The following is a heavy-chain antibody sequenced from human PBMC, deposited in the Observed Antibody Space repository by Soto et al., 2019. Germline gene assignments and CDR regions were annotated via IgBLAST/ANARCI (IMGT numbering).Heavy chain of an antibody. D-gene: IGHD3-9*01. CDR3: ARETNYDILTGYYTTTTSWFDP. J-gene: IGHJ5*02. CDR1: GGTFSSYT. CDR2: VIPILGIA. Sequence: GASVKVPCKASGGTFSSYTISWVRQAPGQGLEWMGRVIPILGIANYAQKFQGGVTITADKSTSTAYMELSSLRSEDTAVYYCARETNYDILTGYYTTTTSWFDPWGQGTLVTVSS. V-gene: IGHV1-69*04.